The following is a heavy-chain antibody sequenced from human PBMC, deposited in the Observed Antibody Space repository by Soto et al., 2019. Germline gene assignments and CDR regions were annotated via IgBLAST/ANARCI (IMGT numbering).Heavy chain of an antibody. CDR1: GFTFSSYA. CDR2: ISGSGAGT. J-gene: IGHJ4*02. D-gene: IGHD2-15*01. V-gene: IGHV3-23*01. CDR3: ANNDVGLIVVVVAAYDY. Sequence: EVQLLESGGGLVQPGGSLRLSCAASGFTFSSYAMSWVRQAPGKGLEWVSSISGSGAGTYYADSVKGRFTISRDNSKKMLYLQMASLRAEDPARYYCANNDVGLIVVVVAAYDYWGQGTLVPGSS.